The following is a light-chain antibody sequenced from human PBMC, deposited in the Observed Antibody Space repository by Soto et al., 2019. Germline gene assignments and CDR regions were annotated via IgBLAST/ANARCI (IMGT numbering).Light chain of an antibody. CDR1: SSNIGSNT. Sequence: QLVLTQPPSASGTPGQRVTISCSGGSSNIGSNTVNWYQQLPGTAPKLLIYINNQRPSGVPDRFSGSKSGTSASLAISGLQSGDEADYYCAAWDDSLNGDVFGTGTKLTVL. CDR3: AAWDDSLNGDV. CDR2: INN. V-gene: IGLV1-44*01. J-gene: IGLJ1*01.